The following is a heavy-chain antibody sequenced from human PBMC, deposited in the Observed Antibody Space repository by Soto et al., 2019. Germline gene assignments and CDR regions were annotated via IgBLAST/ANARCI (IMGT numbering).Heavy chain of an antibody. CDR3: ARDRAPNLWFGELLFDY. D-gene: IGHD3-10*01. CDR1: GFTFSSYW. V-gene: IGHV3-7*05. J-gene: IGHJ4*02. CDR2: IKQDGSEK. Sequence: GGSLRLSCAASGFTFSSYWMSWVRQAPGKGLEWVANIKQDGSEKYYVDSVKGRFTISRDNAKNSLYLQMNSLRAEDTAVYYCARDRAPNLWFGELLFDYWGQGTLVTVSS.